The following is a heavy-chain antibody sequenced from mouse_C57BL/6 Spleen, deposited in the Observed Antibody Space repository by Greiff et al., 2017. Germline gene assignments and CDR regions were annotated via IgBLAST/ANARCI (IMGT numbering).Heavy chain of an antibody. Sequence: EVMLVESGGGLVQPGGSLSLSCAASGFTFTDYYMSWVRQPPGKALEWLGFIRNKANGYTTEYSASVKGRFTISRDNSQSILYLQMKALRAEDSATYYCARGNWDEGFAYWGQGTLVTVSA. CDR3: ARGNWDEGFAY. CDR1: GFTFTDYY. J-gene: IGHJ3*01. D-gene: IGHD4-1*01. CDR2: IRNKANGYTT. V-gene: IGHV7-3*01.